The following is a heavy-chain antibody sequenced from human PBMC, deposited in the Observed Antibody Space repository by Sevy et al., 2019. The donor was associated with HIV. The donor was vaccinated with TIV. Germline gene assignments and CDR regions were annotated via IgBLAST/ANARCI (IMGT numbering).Heavy chain of an antibody. D-gene: IGHD5-12*01. J-gene: IGHJ6*03. V-gene: IGHV1-24*01. CDR1: GYTLTELS. CDR2: FDPEDGET. Sequence: ASVKVSCKVSGYTLTELSMHWVRQAPGKGLEWMGGFDPEDGETIYAQKFQGRVTMTGDTSTDTADMELSSLRSEDTAVYYGATGSPQGYSGYDSPEYYYYYYMDVWGKGTTVTV. CDR3: ATGSPQGYSGYDSPEYYYYYYMDV.